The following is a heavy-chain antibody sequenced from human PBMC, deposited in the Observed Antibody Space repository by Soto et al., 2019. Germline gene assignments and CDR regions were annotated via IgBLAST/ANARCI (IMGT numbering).Heavy chain of an antibody. D-gene: IGHD2-15*01. CDR3: ATSTGRNPAFGD. CDR1: GLTLRTFG. Sequence: QVHLVESGGGVVQPGRSLRLSCAASGLTLRTFGMHWVRQAPGKGLEWVTTISPDGNDKYYADSVKGRFTISRDNSKNMLFLEMNSLRVEDTAVYYCATSTGRNPAFGDWGQGTLVSVPS. V-gene: IGHV3-30*03. CDR2: ISPDGNDK. J-gene: IGHJ4*02.